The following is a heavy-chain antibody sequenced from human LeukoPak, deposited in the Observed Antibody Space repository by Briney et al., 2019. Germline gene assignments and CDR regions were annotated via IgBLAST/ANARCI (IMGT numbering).Heavy chain of an antibody. J-gene: IGHJ4*02. CDR2: ISYDGSNK. D-gene: IGHD3-9*01. Sequence: GGSLRLSCAASGFTFSSYGMHWVRQAPGKGLEWVAVISYDGSNKYYADSVKGRFTISRDNSKNTLYLQMNSLRAEDTAVYYCARDFLTYYFDYWGQGTLVTVSS. CDR1: GFTFSSYG. V-gene: IGHV3-30*03. CDR3: ARDFLTYYFDY.